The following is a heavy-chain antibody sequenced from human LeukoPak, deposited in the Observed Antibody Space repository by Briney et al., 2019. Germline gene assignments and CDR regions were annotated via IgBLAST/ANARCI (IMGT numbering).Heavy chain of an antibody. J-gene: IGHJ4*02. V-gene: IGHV3-30*18. D-gene: IGHD5-24*01. CDR1: GFTFSSYG. CDR2: ISYDGSNK. Sequence: PGRSLRLSCAASGFTFSSYGMHWVRQAPGKGLEWVAVISYDGSNKYYADSVKGRFTTSRDNSKNTLYLQMNSLRAEDTAVYYCAKDRDWYYFDYWGQGTLVTVSS. CDR3: AKDRDWYYFDY.